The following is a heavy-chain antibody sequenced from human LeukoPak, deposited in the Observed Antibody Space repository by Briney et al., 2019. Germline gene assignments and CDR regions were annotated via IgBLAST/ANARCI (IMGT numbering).Heavy chain of an antibody. V-gene: IGHV3-21*01. D-gene: IGHD3-10*01. J-gene: IGHJ4*02. CDR2: ISSSSSYI. Sequence: GGSLRLSCAASGFTFRTYWMSWVRQAPGKGLEWVSSISSSSSYIYYADSVKGRFTISRDNAKNSLYLQMNSLRAEDTAVYYCARDEVWFGELLSTTSVDYWGQGTLVTVSS. CDR1: GFTFRTYW. CDR3: ARDEVWFGELLSTTSVDY.